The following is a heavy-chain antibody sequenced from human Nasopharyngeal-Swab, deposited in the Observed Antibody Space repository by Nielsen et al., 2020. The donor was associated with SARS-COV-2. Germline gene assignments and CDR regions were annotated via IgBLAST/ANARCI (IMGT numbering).Heavy chain of an antibody. CDR1: GFTFNNYN. V-gene: IGHV3-21*01. D-gene: IGHD3-3*01. J-gene: IGHJ6*02. CDR3: ARDGLDYDFWSAYFMDV. Sequence: GEPLKISCAASGFTFNNYNFNWVRQAPGKGLEWVSSISSSSSYIYYADSVKGRFTISRDNAKNSLFLQMNSLRAEDTAVYYCARDGLDYDFWSAYFMDVWGQGTTVTASS. CDR2: ISSSSSYI.